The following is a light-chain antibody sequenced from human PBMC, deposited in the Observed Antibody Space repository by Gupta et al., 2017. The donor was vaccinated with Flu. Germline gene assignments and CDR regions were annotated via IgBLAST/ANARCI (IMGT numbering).Light chain of an antibody. V-gene: IGKV3-20*01. Sequence: EIVLTHSPGTLSFFPGERATLACRASQSIRSNYLAWYQQKLLSQAPRLLIYGAASRATGIPARFSGSGSGTDFTLTISGVEPEDFALYYCQQYGHSPMYSFGQGTKLEMK. CDR3: QQYGHSPMYS. J-gene: IGKJ2*03. CDR2: GAA. CDR1: QSIRSNY.